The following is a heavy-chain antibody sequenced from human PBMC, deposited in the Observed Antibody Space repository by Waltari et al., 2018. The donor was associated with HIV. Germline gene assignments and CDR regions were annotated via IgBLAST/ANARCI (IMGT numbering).Heavy chain of an antibody. Sequence: PGLVKPSQTLSLTCTVSGGSISSGGYYWSWIRQHPGKGLEWIGYIYYSGSTYYNPSLKSRVTISVDTSKNQFSLKLSSVTAADTAVYYCARDVGVDTAMVLGLGYYGMDVWGQGTTVTVSS. J-gene: IGHJ6*02. D-gene: IGHD5-18*01. CDR3: ARDVGVDTAMVLGLGYYGMDV. V-gene: IGHV4-31*03. CDR1: GGSISSGGYY. CDR2: IYYSGST.